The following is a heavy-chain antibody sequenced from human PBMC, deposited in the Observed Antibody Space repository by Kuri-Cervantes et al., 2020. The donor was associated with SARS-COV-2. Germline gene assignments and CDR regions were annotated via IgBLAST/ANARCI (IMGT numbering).Heavy chain of an antibody. CDR2: INHTGSA. V-gene: IGHV4-34*01. D-gene: IGHD3-3*01. Sequence: GSLRLSCGVYGGSFSDYYWTWVRQPPMKGLEWIGEINHTGSATYNPSLKSRVTISVDKSKNLFSLKLTAVSAADTAVYFCARGVVTIYGFLVLLPAPGWLDPWGQGTLVTVSS. CDR1: GGSFSDYY. CDR3: ARGVVTIYGFLVLLPAPGWLDP. J-gene: IGHJ5*02.